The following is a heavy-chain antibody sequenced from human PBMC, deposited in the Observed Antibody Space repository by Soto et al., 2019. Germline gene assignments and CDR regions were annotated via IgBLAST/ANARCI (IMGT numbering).Heavy chain of an antibody. J-gene: IGHJ5*02. V-gene: IGHV3-23*01. Sequence: RLSCAASGFTFSSYAMHWVRQAPGKGLEWVSTISETGGSTYYTDSVKGRFTISRDTSKNTLYLQMNSLRAEDTALYYCAKDARPSSWGQGTLVTVSS. CDR1: GFTFSSYA. CDR3: AKDARPSS. CDR2: ISETGGST.